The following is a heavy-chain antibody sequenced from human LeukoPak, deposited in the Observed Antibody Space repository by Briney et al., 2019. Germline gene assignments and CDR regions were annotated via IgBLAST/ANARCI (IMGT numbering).Heavy chain of an antibody. CDR2: TNPNSGCT. J-gene: IGHJ3*02. CDR3: ARGNRLYTSSWSSLAFDI. Sequence: ASVKVSCKASGYTFTSYDINWVRQATGQGLEWMGWTNPNSGCTGFAQKFQGRVTMTRNTAIDTAYMEMSGLTSEDTAVYYCARGNRLYTSSWSSLAFDIWGQGTMVAVSS. CDR1: GYTFTSYD. V-gene: IGHV1-8*01. D-gene: IGHD6-13*01.